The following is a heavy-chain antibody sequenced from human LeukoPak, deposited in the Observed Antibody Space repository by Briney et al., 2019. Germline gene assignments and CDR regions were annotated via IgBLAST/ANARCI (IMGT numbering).Heavy chain of an antibody. CDR3: ARGGYCSGGSCYGNGFRFDY. Sequence: PGGSLRLSCAASGFTFSSYEMNWVRQAPGKGLEWVSYISSSGSAIHYADSVKGRFTISRDNAKKSLYLQMNSLRAEDTAVYYCARGGYCSGGSCYGNGFRFDYWGQGTLVTVSS. CDR2: ISSSGSAI. V-gene: IGHV3-48*03. J-gene: IGHJ4*02. CDR1: GFTFSSYE. D-gene: IGHD2-15*01.